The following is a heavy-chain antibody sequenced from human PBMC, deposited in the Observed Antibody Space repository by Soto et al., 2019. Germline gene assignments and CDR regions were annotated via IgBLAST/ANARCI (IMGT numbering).Heavy chain of an antibody. CDR1: GYTFTSYE. CDR3: ARGDNWNDNYDWFDP. CDR2: MNPNSGNT. Sequence: ASVKVSCKASGYTFTSYEINWVRQATGQGLEWMGWMNPNSGNTGYAQKFQGRVTMTRNTSISTAYMELSSLRSEDTAVYYCARGDNWNDNYDWFDPWGQGTLVTVSS. D-gene: IGHD1-1*01. J-gene: IGHJ5*02. V-gene: IGHV1-8*01.